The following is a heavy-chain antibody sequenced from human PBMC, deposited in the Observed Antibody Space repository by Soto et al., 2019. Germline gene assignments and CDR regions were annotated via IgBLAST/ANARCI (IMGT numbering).Heavy chain of an antibody. CDR1: GFSLSTSGVG. CDR2: IYWDDDK. D-gene: IGHD2-15*01. CDR3: AYLPCSGGSCYWFSFSGMDV. J-gene: IGHJ6*02. V-gene: IGHV2-5*02. Sequence: QITLKESGPTLVKPTQTLTLTCTFSGFSLSTSGVGVAWIRQPPGKALEWLALIYWDDDKRYRPSLESRLTITKDTPKNPVFLTMTKMDSVETATYYCAYLPCSGGSCYWFSFSGMDVWGQGTTVTVSS.